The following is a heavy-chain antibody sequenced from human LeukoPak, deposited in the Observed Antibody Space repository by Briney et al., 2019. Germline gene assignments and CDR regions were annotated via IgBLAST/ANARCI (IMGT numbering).Heavy chain of an antibody. D-gene: IGHD2-21*02. Sequence: SETLSLTCTVSGGSISSYYWSWIRQPPGKGLEWIGYIYYSGSTNYNPSLKSRVTISVDTSKNQFSLKLSSVTAADTAVYYCARVRDSYYYYYGMDVWGQGTTVTVSS. CDR3: ARVRDSYYYYYGMDV. CDR1: GGSISSYY. V-gene: IGHV4-59*01. J-gene: IGHJ6*02. CDR2: IYYSGST.